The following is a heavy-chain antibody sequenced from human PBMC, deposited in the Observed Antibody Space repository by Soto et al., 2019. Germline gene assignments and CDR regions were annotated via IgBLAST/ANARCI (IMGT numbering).Heavy chain of an antibody. V-gene: IGHV4-34*01. D-gene: IGHD5-18*01. CDR3: ARVGGYSYGSIDY. J-gene: IGHJ4*02. CDR2: INHSGST. CDR1: GGSFSGYY. Sequence: QVQLQQWDAGLLKPSETLSLTCAVYGGSFSGYYWSWIRQPPGKGLEWIGEINHSGSTNYNPSLKSRVTISVDTSKNQFSLKLSSVTAADTAVYYCARVGGYSYGSIDYWGQGTLVTVSS.